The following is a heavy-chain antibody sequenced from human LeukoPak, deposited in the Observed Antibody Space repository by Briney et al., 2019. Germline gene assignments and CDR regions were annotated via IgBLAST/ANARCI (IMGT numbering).Heavy chain of an antibody. D-gene: IGHD6-13*01. V-gene: IGHV1-18*01. Sequence: GASVKVSCKASGYTFTSDGISWVRQAPGQGLEWMGWISAYNGNTNYAQKLQGRVTMTTDTSTSTAYMELRSLRSDDTAVYYCARDYRSIAAAGTVQYYYYYGMYVWGQGTTVTVS. J-gene: IGHJ6*02. CDR3: ARDYRSIAAAGTVQYYYYYGMYV. CDR1: GYTFTSDG. CDR2: ISAYNGNT.